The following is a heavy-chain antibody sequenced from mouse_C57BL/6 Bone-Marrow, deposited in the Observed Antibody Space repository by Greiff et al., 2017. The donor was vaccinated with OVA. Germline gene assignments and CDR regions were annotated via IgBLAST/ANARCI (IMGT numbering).Heavy chain of an antibody. V-gene: IGHV1-69*01. CDR2: IDPSDSYT. J-gene: IGHJ4*01. CDR3: ARYSNYENYYAMDY. Sequence: VQLQQPGAELVMPGASVKLSCKASGYTFTSYWMHWVKQRPGQGLEWIGEIDPSDSYTNYNQKFKGKSTLTVDKSSSTAYMQLSSLTSEDSAVYYCARYSNYENYYAMDYWGQGTSVTVSS. D-gene: IGHD2-5*01. CDR1: GYTFTSYW.